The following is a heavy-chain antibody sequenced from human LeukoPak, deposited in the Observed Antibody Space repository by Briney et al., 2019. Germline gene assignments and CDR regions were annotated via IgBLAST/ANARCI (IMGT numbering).Heavy chain of an antibody. CDR1: GFTVSSNY. V-gene: IGHV3-66*01. CDR2: IYSSRGT. J-gene: IGHJ4*02. Sequence: PGGSLRLSCAASGFTVSSNYMSWVRQAPGKGLEWVSIIYSSRGTNYADSVKGRFTISRDNSKNTLYLQMNSLRAEDTGVYYCAMTDDILIASSYWGQGTSVTVSS. D-gene: IGHD3-9*01. CDR3: AMTDDILIASSY.